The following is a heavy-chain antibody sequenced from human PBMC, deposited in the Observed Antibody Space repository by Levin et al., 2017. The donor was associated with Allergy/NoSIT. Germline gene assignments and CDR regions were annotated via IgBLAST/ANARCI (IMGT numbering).Heavy chain of an antibody. CDR2: ISAYNGNT. Sequence: VASVKVSCKASGYTFTSYGISWVRQAPGQGLEWMGWISAYNGNTNYAQKLQGRVTMTTDTSTSTAYMELRSLRSDDTAVYYCARDGDDSSGYLTPDDAFDIWGQGTMVTVSS. D-gene: IGHD3-22*01. CDR3: ARDGDDSSGYLTPDDAFDI. J-gene: IGHJ3*02. CDR1: GYTFTSYG. V-gene: IGHV1-18*01.